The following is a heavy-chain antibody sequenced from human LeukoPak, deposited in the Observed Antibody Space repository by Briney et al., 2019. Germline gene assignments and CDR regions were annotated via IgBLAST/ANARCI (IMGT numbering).Heavy chain of an antibody. CDR1: DDSITMYY. Sequence: SETLSLTCSVSDDSITMYYWTWIRQPPGKGLEWIGYVDHTGSTNFNPSLNGRVSISRDTTTNLFSLRLRSVTAADTAVYFCARGRVSSSTWYSTYYYYFYMDVWGKGTTVTVSS. V-gene: IGHV4-59*01. CDR2: VDHTGST. J-gene: IGHJ6*03. CDR3: ARGRVSSSTWYSTYYYYFYMDV. D-gene: IGHD1-1*01.